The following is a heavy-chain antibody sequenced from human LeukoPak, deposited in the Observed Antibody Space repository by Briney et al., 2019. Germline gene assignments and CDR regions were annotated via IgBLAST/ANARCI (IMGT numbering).Heavy chain of an antibody. CDR2: IKSDGAGT. D-gene: IGHD6-19*01. Sequence: GGSLRLSCAASGFSFSSFWMHWVRQAPGKGLVWVSGIKSDGAGTSYVDSVRGRFTISRDNAKNTLDLQMNSLRAEDTAVYYCARRSGIAVAGAFDYWGQGTLVTVSS. V-gene: IGHV3-74*01. CDR1: GFSFSSFW. CDR3: ARRSGIAVAGAFDY. J-gene: IGHJ4*02.